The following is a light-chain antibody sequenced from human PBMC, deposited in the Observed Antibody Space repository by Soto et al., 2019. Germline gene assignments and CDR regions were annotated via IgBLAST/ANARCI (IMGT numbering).Light chain of an antibody. Sequence: QSALTQPASVSGSHGQSITISCTGTSSDIGGFYYVSWYQHHPGKGPKLLIYEVSYRPSGISDRFSGSKSGNTASLTISGLQPEDDGDYYCSSYTSNNTRVFGTGTKVTVL. CDR3: SSYTSNNTRV. J-gene: IGLJ1*01. CDR1: SSDIGGFYY. CDR2: EVS. V-gene: IGLV2-14*01.